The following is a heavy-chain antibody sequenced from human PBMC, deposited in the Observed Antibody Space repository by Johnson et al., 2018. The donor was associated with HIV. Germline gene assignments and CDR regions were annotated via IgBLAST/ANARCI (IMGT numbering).Heavy chain of an antibody. V-gene: IGHV3-23*04. CDR3: TTDQVGRNYGGKYHI. J-gene: IGHJ3*02. CDR1: GFTFSSYA. Sequence: VQLVESGGGLVQPGGSLRLSCAASGFTFSSYAMHWVRQAPGKGLEWVSGISWNSGSTHYADSVKGRFTISRDNSKNTLYLQMNSLKTEDTAVYYCTTDQVGRNYGGKYHIWGQGTMVTVSS. CDR2: ISWNSGST. D-gene: IGHD1-7*01.